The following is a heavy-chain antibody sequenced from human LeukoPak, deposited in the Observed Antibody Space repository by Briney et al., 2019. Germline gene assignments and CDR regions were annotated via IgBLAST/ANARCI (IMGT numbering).Heavy chain of an antibody. CDR1: YESISSSSHY. J-gene: IGHJ5*02. Sequence: PSETLSLTCTVSYESISSSSHYWGWICRPPGKGLEWIGSIDSRRNIHSNPSLDSRATISVDTSKNQFSLKLSSVTAADTAVYYCARTKYYFDSSDYFFFDPWGQGILVTVSS. V-gene: IGHV4-39*01. CDR2: IDSRRNI. CDR3: ARTKYYFDSSDYFFFDP. D-gene: IGHD3-22*01.